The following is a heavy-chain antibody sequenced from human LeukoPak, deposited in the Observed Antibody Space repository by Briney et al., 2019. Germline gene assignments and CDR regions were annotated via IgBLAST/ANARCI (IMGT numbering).Heavy chain of an antibody. J-gene: IGHJ4*02. V-gene: IGHV4-39*01. D-gene: IGHD2-2*01. CDR2: IYYSGSA. CDR1: GGSISSSRYY. Sequence: TSETLSLTCTVSGGSISSSRYYWGWIRQPPGQGLEWIGSIYYSGSAYYNPSLKSRVTISVDTSKNRFSLKLSSVTAADTAVYYCARLRTYCSSSSCFLYVFDYWGQGTLVTVSS. CDR3: ARLRTYCSSSSCFLYVFDY.